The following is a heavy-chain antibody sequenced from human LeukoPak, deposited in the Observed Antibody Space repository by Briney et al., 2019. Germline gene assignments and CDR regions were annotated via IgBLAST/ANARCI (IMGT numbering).Heavy chain of an antibody. CDR1: GGSFSGYY. CDR2: INHSGST. V-gene: IGHV4-34*01. CDR3: ARIIPHCNGISCLSQYMDV. Sequence: PSETLSLTCAVYGGSFSGYYWSWIRQPPGKGLEWIGEINHSGSTNYNPSLKSRVTISVDTPKNQFSLKLSSVTAADTAVYYCARIIPHCNGISCLSQYMDVWGKGTTVTVSS. D-gene: IGHD2-2*01. J-gene: IGHJ6*03.